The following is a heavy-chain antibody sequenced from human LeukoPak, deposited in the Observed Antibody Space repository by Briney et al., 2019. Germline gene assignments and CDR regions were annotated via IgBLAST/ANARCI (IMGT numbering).Heavy chain of an antibody. D-gene: IGHD6-19*01. CDR1: GGSFSGYY. Sequence: KTSETLSLTCAVYGGSFSGYYWSWIRQPPGKGLEWIGEINHSGSTNYNPSLKSRVTISVDTSKNQFSLKLSSVTAADTAVYYCARGRRQWLVREEYFQHWGQGTLVTVSS. V-gene: IGHV4-34*01. J-gene: IGHJ1*01. CDR3: ARGRRQWLVREEYFQH. CDR2: INHSGST.